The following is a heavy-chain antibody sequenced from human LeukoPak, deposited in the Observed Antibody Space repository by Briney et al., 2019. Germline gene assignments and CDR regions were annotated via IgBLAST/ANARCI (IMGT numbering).Heavy chain of an antibody. CDR2: FHRGRI. V-gene: IGHV4-38-2*02. CDR3: ARAPSSYESGNGYPNLGWLDP. Sequence: SETLSLTCKVSGYPIGLDYYWVWIRQAPGRGLQWIGGFHRGRIQYNSALKSRVTISIDSSKNQFSLRMWPVTAADTAFYFCARAPSSYESGNGYPNLGWLDPWGQGALVTVSS. J-gene: IGHJ5*02. CDR1: GYPIGLDYY. D-gene: IGHD5-24*01.